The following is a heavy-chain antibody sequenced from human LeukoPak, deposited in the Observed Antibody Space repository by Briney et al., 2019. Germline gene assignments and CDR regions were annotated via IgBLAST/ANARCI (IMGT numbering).Heavy chain of an antibody. CDR1: GYTFTDHY. D-gene: IGHD6-13*01. Sequence: ASVKVSCKASGYTFTDHYIHWVRQAPGQGLEWMGWMNPSDNGVNYAQKFQGRVAMTRDTSISTAYVEVTRLRSDDTAVYYCTTNAAALDYWGQGTLVTVSS. CDR2: MNPSDNGV. CDR3: TTNAAALDY. J-gene: IGHJ4*02. V-gene: IGHV1-2*02.